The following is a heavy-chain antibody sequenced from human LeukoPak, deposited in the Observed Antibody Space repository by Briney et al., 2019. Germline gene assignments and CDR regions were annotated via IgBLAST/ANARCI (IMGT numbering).Heavy chain of an antibody. CDR2: IKQDGSEK. V-gene: IGHV3-7*01. D-gene: IGHD5-24*01. CDR1: GFTFSSYW. Sequence: GGSLRLSCVASGFTFSSYWMHWVRQAPGKGLEWVANIKQDGSEKYYVDSVKGRFTIPRDNAKNSLFLQMNSLRAEDTAVYYCATKDGYNFDYWGQGTLVTVSS. J-gene: IGHJ4*02. CDR3: ATKDGYNFDY.